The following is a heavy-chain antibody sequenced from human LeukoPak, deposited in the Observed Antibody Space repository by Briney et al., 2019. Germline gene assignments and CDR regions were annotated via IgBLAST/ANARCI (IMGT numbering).Heavy chain of an antibody. Sequence: PGGSLRLSCAASGFTFRNYDMSWVRQAPGKGLEWVSAISGSGGSTYYADSVKGRFTISRDNSKNTLYLQMNSLRAEDTAVYYCAKNGPSDCSSTSCYDYWGQGTLVTVSS. CDR2: ISGSGGST. D-gene: IGHD2-2*01. J-gene: IGHJ4*02. CDR1: GFTFRNYD. CDR3: AKNGPSDCSSTSCYDY. V-gene: IGHV3-23*01.